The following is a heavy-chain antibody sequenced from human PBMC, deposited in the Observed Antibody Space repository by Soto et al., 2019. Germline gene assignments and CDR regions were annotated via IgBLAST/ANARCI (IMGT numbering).Heavy chain of an antibody. CDR1: GDTISSGGHY. V-gene: IGHV4-31*03. D-gene: IGHD4-4*01. Sequence: QVQLQESGPGLLKPSQTLSLTCTVSGDTISSGGHYWSWIRQHPGKGLECIGYVYYSWSTYYNPSLKRRVTISVDTSKTECDLDLTSVTAADTAVYYCARWLYYSKRAFDYLGQGTLVTVSS. CDR2: VYYSWST. CDR3: ARWLYYSKRAFDY. J-gene: IGHJ4*02.